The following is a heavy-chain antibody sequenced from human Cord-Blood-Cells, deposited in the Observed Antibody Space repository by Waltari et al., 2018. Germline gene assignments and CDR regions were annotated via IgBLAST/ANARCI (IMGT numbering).Heavy chain of an antibody. CDR2: IKQDGSEK. V-gene: IGHV3-7*01. J-gene: IGHJ5*02. Sequence: EVQLVESGRGLVQPGGSLRLSCAASGFTFSSYWMSWVRQAPGKGLEWVAKIKQDGSEKYYVDSVKGRFTISRDNAKNSLYLQMNSLRAEDTAVYYCARDGGGNWNYWGLTWFDPWGQGTLVTVSS. CDR1: GFTFSSYW. D-gene: IGHD1-7*01. CDR3: ARDGGGNWNYWGLTWFDP.